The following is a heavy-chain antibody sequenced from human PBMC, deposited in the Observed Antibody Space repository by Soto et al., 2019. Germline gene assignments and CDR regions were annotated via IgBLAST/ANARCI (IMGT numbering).Heavy chain of an antibody. CDR1: GYSFTSYW. Sequence: AGESLKISCKGSGYSFTSYWISWVRQMPGKGLEWMGRIDPSDSYTNYSPSFQGHVTISADKSISTAYLQRSSLKASDTAMCYCARLRVGQWLVPPLDYWGQGTLVTVS. CDR2: IDPSDSYT. CDR3: ARLRVGQWLVPPLDY. J-gene: IGHJ4*02. D-gene: IGHD6-19*01. V-gene: IGHV5-10-1*01.